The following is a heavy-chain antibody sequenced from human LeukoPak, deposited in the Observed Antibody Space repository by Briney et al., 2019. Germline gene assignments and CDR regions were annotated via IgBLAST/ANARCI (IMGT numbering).Heavy chain of an antibody. V-gene: IGHV3-74*01. CDR3: AGAYSAYDPFDY. D-gene: IGHD5-12*01. Sequence: GGSLRLSCAASGFTFSNYWMHWVRQAPGKGLVWVSRLNADGNSITYADSVRGRFTISRDNAKSTMHLQMNSLRVEDTAIYFCAGAYSAYDPFDYWGQGILVTVSS. J-gene: IGHJ4*02. CDR2: LNADGNSI. CDR1: GFTFSNYW.